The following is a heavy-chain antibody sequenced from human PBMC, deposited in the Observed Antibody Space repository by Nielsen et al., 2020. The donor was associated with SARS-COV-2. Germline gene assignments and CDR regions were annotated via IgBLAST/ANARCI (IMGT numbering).Heavy chain of an antibody. CDR3: ARGRRGLNWFDP. J-gene: IGHJ5*02. V-gene: IGHV4-34*01. Sequence: SETLSLTCAVYGGSLSGYYWNWIRQPPGKGLEWIGEINHSGDINYNPSVKSRVTISVDTSKNQFSLKLTSVTAADTAVYYCARGRRGLNWFDPWGQGTLVTVSS. CDR1: GGSLSGYY. CDR2: INHSGDI.